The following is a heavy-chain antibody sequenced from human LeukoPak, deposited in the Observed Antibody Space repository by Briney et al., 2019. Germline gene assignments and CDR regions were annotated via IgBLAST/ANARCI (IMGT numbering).Heavy chain of an antibody. CDR3: ARDRDRDIIGDGMDV. V-gene: IGHV3-30*04. J-gene: IGHJ6*04. CDR1: GLTLGGYA. Sequence: GRSLRLSWAALGLTLGGYAMYWFPRAQGKGLGGVAVISYDGTNKYYADSVKGRFTISRDNSKNTGYLQMNSLRAEDTAVYYCARDRDRDIIGDGMDVWGKGTTVTVSS. D-gene: IGHD2-15*01. CDR2: ISYDGTNK.